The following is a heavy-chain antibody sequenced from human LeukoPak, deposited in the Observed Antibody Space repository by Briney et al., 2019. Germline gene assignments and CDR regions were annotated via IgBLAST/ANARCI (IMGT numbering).Heavy chain of an antibody. D-gene: IGHD2-15*01. J-gene: IGHJ6*02. CDR1: GYTFTGYY. CDR3: ARVVAGDFGMDV. Sequence: GASVKVSCKASGYTFTGYYMHWVRQAPGQGLEWMGWINPNSGGTNYAQKFQGWVTTTRDTSISTAYMELSRLRSDDTAVYYCARVVAGDFGMDVWGQGTTVTVSS. V-gene: IGHV1-2*04. CDR2: INPNSGGT.